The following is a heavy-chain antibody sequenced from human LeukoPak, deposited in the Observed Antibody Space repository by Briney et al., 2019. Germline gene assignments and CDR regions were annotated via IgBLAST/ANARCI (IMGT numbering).Heavy chain of an antibody. CDR3: ARRTGGTYRDLDAFDI. V-gene: IGHV4-39*01. J-gene: IGHJ3*02. D-gene: IGHD1-26*01. CDR2: IYYSGST. CDR1: GGSISSSSYY. Sequence: PSETLSLTCTDSGGSISSSSYYWGWIRQPPGKGLEWIGSIYYSGSTYYNPSLKSRVTISVDTSKNQFSLKLSSVTAADTAVYYCARRTGGTYRDLDAFDIWGQGTMVTVSS.